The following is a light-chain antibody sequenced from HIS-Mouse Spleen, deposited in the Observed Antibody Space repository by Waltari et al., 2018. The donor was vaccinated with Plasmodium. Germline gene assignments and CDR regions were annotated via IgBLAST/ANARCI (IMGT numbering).Light chain of an antibody. CDR3: QQYNNWSFT. CDR1: QSVSSN. J-gene: IGKJ3*01. CDR2: GSS. V-gene: IGKV3-15*01. Sequence: EIVMTQSPATLSVSPGERATLSCRASQSVSSNLAWYQQKPGQAPRRLIYGSSTRATGIAARFRGSGSGTEFTLTISSLQSEDLAVYYCQQYNNWSFTFGPGTKVDIK.